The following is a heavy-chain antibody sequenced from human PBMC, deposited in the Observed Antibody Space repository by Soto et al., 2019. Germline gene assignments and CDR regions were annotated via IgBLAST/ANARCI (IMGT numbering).Heavy chain of an antibody. CDR1: GYSFTSYW. J-gene: IGHJ3*02. CDR2: IDPSDTYT. Sequence: GESLKISCKGSGYSFTSYWISWVRQMPGKGLEWMGRIDPSDTYTNYSPSFQGHVTISADKSISTAYLQWSSLKASDTAMYYCAGLVVVTANDAFDIWGQGTMVTVSS. D-gene: IGHD2-21*02. CDR3: AGLVVVTANDAFDI. V-gene: IGHV5-10-1*01.